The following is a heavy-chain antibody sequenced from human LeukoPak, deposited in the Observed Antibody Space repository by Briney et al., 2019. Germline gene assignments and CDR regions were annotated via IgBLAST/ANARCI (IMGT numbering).Heavy chain of an antibody. CDR2: INPSGGST. J-gene: IGHJ5*02. CDR1: GYTFTGYY. V-gene: IGHV1-46*01. Sequence: ASVKVSCKASGYTFTGYYMHWVRQAPGQGLEWMGIINPSGGSTSYAQKFQGRVTMTRDTSISTAYMELSRLRSDDTAVYYCARAFALGGAMVTSYWFDPWGQGTLVTVSS. CDR3: ARAFALGGAMVTSYWFDP. D-gene: IGHD5-18*01.